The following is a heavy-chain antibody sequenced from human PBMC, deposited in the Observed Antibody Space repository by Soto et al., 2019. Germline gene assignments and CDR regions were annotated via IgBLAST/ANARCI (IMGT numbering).Heavy chain of an antibody. Sequence: QVQLQQWGAGLLKPSETLSLTCAVYGGSFSGYYWSWIRQPPGKGLEWIGEINHSGSTNYNPSLKSRVTISVDTSKNQFSLKLSSVTAADTAVYYCASSGSYSTTCDYWGQGTLVTVSS. D-gene: IGHD6-13*01. V-gene: IGHV4-34*01. CDR3: ASSGSYSTTCDY. CDR1: GGSFSGYY. J-gene: IGHJ4*02. CDR2: INHSGST.